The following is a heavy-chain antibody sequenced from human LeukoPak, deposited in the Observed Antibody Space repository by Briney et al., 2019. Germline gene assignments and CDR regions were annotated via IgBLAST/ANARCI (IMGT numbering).Heavy chain of an antibody. CDR2: ISSSSSYI. V-gene: IGHV3-21*01. CDR1: GFTFSSYS. CDR3: AREGVPKWSGDYYYYYMDV. Sequence: GGSLRLSCAASGFTFSSYSMNWVRQAPGKGLEWVSSISSSSSYIYYADSVKGRFTISRDNAKNTLYLQMNSLRAEDTAVYYCAREGVPKWSGDYYYYYMDVWGKGTTVTVSS. J-gene: IGHJ6*03. D-gene: IGHD2-15*01.